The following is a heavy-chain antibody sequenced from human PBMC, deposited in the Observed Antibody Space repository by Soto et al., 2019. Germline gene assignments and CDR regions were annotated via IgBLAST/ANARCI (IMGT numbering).Heavy chain of an antibody. CDR3: ATDDYGAYAL. D-gene: IGHD4-17*01. Sequence: ASGAVRRQPFWYSFTAHYIHWVRQAPGQGLECMGWVDPRSGATKYAQRFQGRVIMTRDTSGHTVYMELSGLKAYDTAVYYWATDDYGAYALWCQGTRVTVS. V-gene: IGHV1-2*02. CDR2: VDPRSGAT. J-gene: IGHJ4*01. CDR1: WYSFTAHY.